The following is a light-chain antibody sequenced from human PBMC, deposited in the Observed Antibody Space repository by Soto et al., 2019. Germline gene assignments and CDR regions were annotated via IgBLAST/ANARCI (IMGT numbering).Light chain of an antibody. CDR1: SSDIGGYNY. Sequence: QSALTQPRSVSGSPGQSVTISCTGTSSDIGGYNYVSWFQHHPGKAPKLIIFEVSNRPSGVSHRFSGSKSGNTASLTISGLQAEDEAHYYCGSYTTSSTLVFGGGTQLTVL. CDR3: GSYTTSSTLV. CDR2: EVS. V-gene: IGLV2-14*01. J-gene: IGLJ3*02.